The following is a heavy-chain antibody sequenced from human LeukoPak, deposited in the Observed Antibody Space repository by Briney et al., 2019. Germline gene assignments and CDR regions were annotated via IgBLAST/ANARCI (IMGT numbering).Heavy chain of an antibody. CDR3: ARETLALPDY. V-gene: IGHV4-38-2*02. D-gene: IGHD2-21*01. J-gene: IGHJ4*02. Sequence: SETLSLTCTVSGYSISSGYYWGWIRQPPGQGLEWIGSIYHSGSTYYNPSLKSRVTISVDTSKNQFSLKLSSVTAADTAVYYCARETLALPDYWGQGTLVTVSS. CDR1: GYSISSGYY. CDR2: IYHSGST.